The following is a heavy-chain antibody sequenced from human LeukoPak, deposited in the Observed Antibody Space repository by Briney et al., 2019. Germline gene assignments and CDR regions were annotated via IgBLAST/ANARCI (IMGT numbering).Heavy chain of an antibody. CDR1: GFPFSSHA. D-gene: IGHD3-22*01. CDR3: AYLDSSGYYYGRLRY. J-gene: IGHJ4*02. V-gene: IGHV3-23*01. CDR2: ISAAGDNI. Sequence: GGSLRLSCAASGFPFSSHALSWVRQTPGKGLEWVSSISAAGDNIYFADSVKGRFTISRDNSKNTPYLQMNSLRADDTAVYFCAYLDSSGYYYGRLRYWGQGTPVAVSS.